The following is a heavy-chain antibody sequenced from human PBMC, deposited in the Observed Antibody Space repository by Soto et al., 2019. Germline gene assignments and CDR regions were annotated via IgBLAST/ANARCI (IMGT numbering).Heavy chain of an antibody. J-gene: IGHJ4*02. CDR2: IGTAGDT. D-gene: IGHD2-15*01. CDR1: GFTFSSYD. V-gene: IGHV3-13*01. Sequence: GGSLRLSFAASGFTFSSYDMHWVRQATGKGLEWVSAIGTAGDTYYPGSVKGQFTISRENAKNFLYLQMNCLRAGDTAVYYCARGRVVVAATSGPFFDYWGQGTLVTVSS. CDR3: ARGRVVVAATSGPFFDY.